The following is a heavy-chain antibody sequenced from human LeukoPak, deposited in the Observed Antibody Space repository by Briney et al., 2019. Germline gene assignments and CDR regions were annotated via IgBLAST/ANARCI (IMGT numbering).Heavy chain of an antibody. CDR3: ARGEAFCPH. CDR1: GFTFSSYW. CDR2: IKEDGSQK. Sequence: GGSLRLSCAASGFTFSSYWLTWVRQAPGKGLDWVANIKEDGSQKYYVDSVKGRFTISRDNAKKLLYLQMNSLRAEDTAVYYCARGEAFCPHWGQGTLVPVSS. V-gene: IGHV3-7*03. J-gene: IGHJ4*02.